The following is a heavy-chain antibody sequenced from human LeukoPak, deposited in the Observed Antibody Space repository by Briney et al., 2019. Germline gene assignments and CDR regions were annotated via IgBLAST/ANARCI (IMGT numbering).Heavy chain of an antibody. V-gene: IGHV4-39*01. J-gene: IGHJ4*02. CDR2: LSYGGSP. D-gene: IGHD3-22*01. CDR3: ARHRDGYFTNFDN. Sequence: SETLSLTCTVSGGSISSSNNNWAWVRRPPGKGLEGIGSLSYGGSPYHNPSLKSRLTISVDTSKNQFSLKLRSVAAADTAVYYCARHRDGYFTNFDNWGQGTLVTVSS. CDR1: GGSISSSNNN.